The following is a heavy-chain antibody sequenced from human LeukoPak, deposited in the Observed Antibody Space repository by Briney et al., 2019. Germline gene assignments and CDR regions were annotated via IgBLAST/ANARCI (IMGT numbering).Heavy chain of an antibody. D-gene: IGHD5/OR15-5a*01. CDR1: GGSISGYY. CDR2: IYASGST. Sequence: SETLSLTCTVSGGSISGYYWSWIRQPAGKGLELIGRIYASGSTNYNPSLKSRVTVSVDTSKNQLSLKLTSVTAADTAVYHCARMGSVYGKFDYWGQGTLVTVSS. J-gene: IGHJ4*02. CDR3: ARMGSVYGKFDY. V-gene: IGHV4-4*07.